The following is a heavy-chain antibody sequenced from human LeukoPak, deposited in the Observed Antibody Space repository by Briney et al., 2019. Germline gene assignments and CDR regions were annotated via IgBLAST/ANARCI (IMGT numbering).Heavy chain of an antibody. D-gene: IGHD2-21*02. CDR2: ISVSGGGT. CDR3: VKDWRDESNCGGDCLQY. CDR1: GFTFSAYS. V-gene: IGHV3-23*01. J-gene: IGHJ4*02. Sequence: GGSLRLSCVASGFTFSAYSTTWVRQAPGKGLDWVSSISVSGGGTYYADSVRGRFTISRDNSKNTLYLHMNSLRAEDTAVYYCVKDWRDESNCGGDCLQYWGQGTLVTVSS.